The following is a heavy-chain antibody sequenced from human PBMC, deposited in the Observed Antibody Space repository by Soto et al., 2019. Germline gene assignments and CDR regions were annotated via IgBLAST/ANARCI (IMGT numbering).Heavy chain of an antibody. CDR2: IWSDGSKE. Sequence: CAASGLPFSASGMHWVRQAPGKGLEWVAMIWSDGSKEYYADSVKGRFTITRDNSKNMIFLQMDSLRAEDTAVYYCARDKGTTCLDTWGQGNMVTVSS. J-gene: IGHJ5*02. CDR1: GLPFSASG. D-gene: IGHD1-26*01. V-gene: IGHV3-33*01. CDR3: ARDKGTTCLDT.